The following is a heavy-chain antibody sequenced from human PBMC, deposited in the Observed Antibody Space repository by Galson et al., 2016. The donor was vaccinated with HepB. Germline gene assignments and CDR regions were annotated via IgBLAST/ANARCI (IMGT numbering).Heavy chain of an antibody. CDR2: INPNSGGT. V-gene: IGHV1-2*02. Sequence: SVKVSCKASGYTFTGYYMHWVRQAPGQGLEWMGWINPNSGGTNYAQKFQGRVTMTRDTSITTAYMEVSRLRSEDTAIYYCARAVKSGIAVAGTDYWGQGTLVTVSS. D-gene: IGHD6-19*01. CDR1: GYTFTGYY. J-gene: IGHJ4*02. CDR3: ARAVKSGIAVAGTDY.